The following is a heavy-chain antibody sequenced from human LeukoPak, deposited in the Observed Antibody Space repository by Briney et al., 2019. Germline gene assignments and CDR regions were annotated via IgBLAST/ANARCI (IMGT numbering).Heavy chain of an antibody. CDR3: AACGGDCYPAYAFDI. V-gene: IGHV1-18*01. D-gene: IGHD2-21*01. CDR1: GYTFTSYG. Sequence: GASVKVSCKASGYTFTSYGISWVRQAPGQGLEWMGWISAYNGNTNYAQKLQGRVTMTTDTSTSTAYMELRSLRSDDTAVYYCAACGGDCYPAYAFDIWGQGTLVTVSS. J-gene: IGHJ4*02. CDR2: ISAYNGNT.